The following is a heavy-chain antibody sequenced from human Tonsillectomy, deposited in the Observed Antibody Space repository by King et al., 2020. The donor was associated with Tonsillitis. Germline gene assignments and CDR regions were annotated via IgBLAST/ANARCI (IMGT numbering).Heavy chain of an antibody. CDR3: AREVPGALSGFDY. D-gene: IGHD7-27*01. Sequence: VQLVESGAEVKKPGASVKVSCTASGYTFISYYIHWVRQAPGQGLEWMGMINPNGGGTNYAQEFQGRFAMTRDTSTRTVYMDLSSLRSADTAIYYCAREVPGALSGFDYWGQGTLVTVSS. J-gene: IGHJ4*02. CDR1: GYTFISYY. CDR2: INPNGGGT. V-gene: IGHV1-46*01.